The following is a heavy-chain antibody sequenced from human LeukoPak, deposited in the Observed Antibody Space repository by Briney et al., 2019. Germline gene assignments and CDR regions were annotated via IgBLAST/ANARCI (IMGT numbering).Heavy chain of an antibody. CDR2: INPNSGGT. D-gene: IGHD6-6*01. CDR1: GYTFTGYY. J-gene: IGHJ5*02. Sequence: GASVKVSCKASGYTFTGYYMHWVRQAPGQGLEWMGWINPNSGGTNYAQKFQGRVTMTRDTSISTAYMELSRLRSDDTAVYYCARDFLLSIAARPYNWFDPWGQRTLVTVSS. V-gene: IGHV1-2*02. CDR3: ARDFLLSIAARPYNWFDP.